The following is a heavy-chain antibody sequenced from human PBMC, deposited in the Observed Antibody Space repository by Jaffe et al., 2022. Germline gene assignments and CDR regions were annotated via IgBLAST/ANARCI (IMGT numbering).Heavy chain of an antibody. J-gene: IGHJ4*02. V-gene: IGHV3-74*01. CDR1: GFTFSSYW. CDR2: INNDGSST. D-gene: IGHD3-10*01. CDR3: VRGTYGSGSSRSRPLFDY. Sequence: EVQLVESGGGLVQPGGSLRLSCAASGFTFSSYWMHWVRQVPGKGLVWVSRINNDGSSTSCADSVKGRFTISRDNAKNTLYLQMNSLRAEDTAVYYCVRGTYGSGSSRSRPLFDYWGQGTLVTVSS.